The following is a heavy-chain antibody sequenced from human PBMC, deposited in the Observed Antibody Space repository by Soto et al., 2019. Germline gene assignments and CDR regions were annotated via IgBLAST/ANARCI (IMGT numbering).Heavy chain of an antibody. D-gene: IGHD6-19*01. CDR2: ISGSGGST. V-gene: IGHV3-23*01. CDR3: AKDGEWLVRGRNDYYYYGMDV. J-gene: IGHJ6*02. Sequence: EVQLLESGGGLVQPGGSLRLSCAASGFTFSSYAMSWVRQAPGKGLEWVSAISGSGGSTYYADSVKGRFTISRDNSKNTLYLQMNSLRAEDTAVYYCAKDGEWLVRGRNDYYYYGMDVWGQGTTVTVSS. CDR1: GFTFSSYA.